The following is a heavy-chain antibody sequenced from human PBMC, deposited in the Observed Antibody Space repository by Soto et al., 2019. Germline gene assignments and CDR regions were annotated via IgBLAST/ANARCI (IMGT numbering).Heavy chain of an antibody. CDR3: ARESGYLFDY. J-gene: IGHJ4*02. V-gene: IGHV3-33*01. CDR2: IWYDGSNK. CDR1: GFTFSSYG. D-gene: IGHD1-1*01. Sequence: QVQLVESGGGVVQPGRSLRLSCAASGFTFSSYGMHWVRQAPGKGLEWVAVIWYDGSNKYYADSVKGRFTISRDNSKNTLYLQMNSLRAEDTAVYYCARESGYLFDYWGQGTLGTVSS.